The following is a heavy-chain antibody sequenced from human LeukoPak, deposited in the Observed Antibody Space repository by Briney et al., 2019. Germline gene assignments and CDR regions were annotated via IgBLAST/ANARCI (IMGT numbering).Heavy chain of an antibody. CDR1: GFSFSSYW. V-gene: IGHV3-74*01. D-gene: IGHD1-1*01. J-gene: IGHJ3*02. Sequence: GGSLRPSCAASGFSFSSYWMHWVRQAPGKGLVWVSRINGDGSSTRYADSVKGRFTISRDNAKNTLYLQMNSLRAEDTAVYYCARGGLNALEAFDIWGQGTLVTACS. CDR3: ARGGLNALEAFDI. CDR2: INGDGSST.